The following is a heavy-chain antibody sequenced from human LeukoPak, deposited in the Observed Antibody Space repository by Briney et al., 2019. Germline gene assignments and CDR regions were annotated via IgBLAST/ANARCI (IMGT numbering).Heavy chain of an antibody. CDR2: IIPIFGTA. CDR3: ARAQVGAAAGAFDI. D-gene: IGHD6-13*01. V-gene: IGHV1-69*13. J-gene: IGHJ3*02. Sequence: SVKVSCKASGGTFSSYAISWVRQAPGQGLEWMGGIIPIFGTANYAQKFQGRVTITADESTSTAYMELSSLRSEDTAVYYCARAQVGAAAGAFDIWGQGTMVTVSS. CDR1: GGTFSSYA.